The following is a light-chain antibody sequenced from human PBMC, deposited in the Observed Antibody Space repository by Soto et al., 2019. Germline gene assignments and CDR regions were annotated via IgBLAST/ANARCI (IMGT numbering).Light chain of an antibody. J-gene: IGKJ2*03. Sequence: EIVLTQSPATLSLSPGERATLSCRASQSVSSNYLAWYQQKPGQAPRLLIYDASTRATGIPDRFSGSGSGTDFTLTIIRLEPADFSVYYCQQYGSSPPYRFGQGTKLEIK. V-gene: IGKV3-20*01. CDR3: QQYGSSPPYR. CDR2: DAS. CDR1: QSVSSNY.